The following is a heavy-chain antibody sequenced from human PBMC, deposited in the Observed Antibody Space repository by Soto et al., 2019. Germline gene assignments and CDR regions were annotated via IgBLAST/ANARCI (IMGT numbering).Heavy chain of an antibody. D-gene: IGHD2-21*02. V-gene: IGHV4-39*01. J-gene: IGHJ4*02. Sequence: SETLSLTCTVSGGSISSSSYYWGWIRQPPGKGLEWIGSIYYSGSTYYNPSLKSRVTISVDTSKNQFSLKLGSVTAADTAVYYCARHSVVTRSVYFDYWGQGTLVTVSS. CDR1: GGSISSSSYY. CDR3: ARHSVVTRSVYFDY. CDR2: IYYSGST.